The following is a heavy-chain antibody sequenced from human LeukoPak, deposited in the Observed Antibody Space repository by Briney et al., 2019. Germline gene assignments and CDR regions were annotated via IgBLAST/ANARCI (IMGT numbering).Heavy chain of an antibody. CDR1: GGSISSYY. J-gene: IGHJ4*02. D-gene: IGHD3-16*01. CDR2: IYTSGST. V-gene: IGHV4-4*07. CDR3: ARDRSLGELTTESPSFDY. Sequence: PSETLSLTCTVSGGSISSYYWSWIRQPPGKGLEWIGRIYTSGSTKYNPSLKSRVTMSIDTSKNQFSLKLSSVTAADTAVYYCARDRSLGELTTESPSFDYWGQGTLVTVSS.